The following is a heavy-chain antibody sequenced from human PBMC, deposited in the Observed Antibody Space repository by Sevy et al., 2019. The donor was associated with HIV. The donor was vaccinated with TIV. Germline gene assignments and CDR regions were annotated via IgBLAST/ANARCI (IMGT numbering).Heavy chain of an antibody. CDR1: GFTFSSYW. Sequence: GGSLRLSCEASGFTFSSYWMSWVRQAPGKGLGWVANIKQDGSGKYYVDSVKGRFPISRENAKNALYLQMNSLRAEDTAVYYCARESLAVAGWARRVFDIWGQGTMVTVSS. J-gene: IGHJ3*02. D-gene: IGHD6-19*01. CDR3: ARESLAVAGWARRVFDI. V-gene: IGHV3-7*03. CDR2: IKQDGSGK.